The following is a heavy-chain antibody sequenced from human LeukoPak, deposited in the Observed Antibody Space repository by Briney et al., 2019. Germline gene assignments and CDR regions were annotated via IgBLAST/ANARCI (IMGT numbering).Heavy chain of an antibody. CDR1: GFTFDDYA. J-gene: IGHJ4*02. CDR2: ISWDGGNI. V-gene: IGHV3-43D*03. D-gene: IGHD2-2*02. Sequence: PGGTLRLSCAASGFTFDDYAMHWVRQAPGKGLEWVSLISWDGGNIYCADSMKGRFTISRDNSKNSLYLQMNSLRAEDSAFYYCAKAAIRYTTRWNNFDYWGQGTLVTVSS. CDR3: AKAAIRYTTRWNNFDY.